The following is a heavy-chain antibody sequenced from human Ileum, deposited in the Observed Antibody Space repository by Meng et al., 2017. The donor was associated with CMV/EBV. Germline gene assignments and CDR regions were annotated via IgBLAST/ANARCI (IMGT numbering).Heavy chain of an antibody. D-gene: IGHD3-10*01. CDR2: IKCDGSEK. J-gene: IGHJ5*02. CDR3: VRGAYKITMVRGVIVWFDP. V-gene: IGHV3-52*01. CDR1: TFSRSW. Sequence: TFSRSWMHWVCQAPEKGLEWVADIKCDGSEKYYVDSVKGRLTISRDNAKNSLYLQVDSLRGEDMTVYYCVRGAYKITMVRGVIVWFDPWGQGTLVTVSS.